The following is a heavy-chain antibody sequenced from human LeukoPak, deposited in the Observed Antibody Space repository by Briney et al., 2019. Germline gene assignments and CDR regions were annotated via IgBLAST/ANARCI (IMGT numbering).Heavy chain of an antibody. D-gene: IGHD3-22*01. J-gene: IGHJ4*02. CDR3: ARFGGSGYYFFDY. CDR1: GYSISSGYY. Sequence: SETLSLTCTVSGYSISSGYYWGWIRQPPGKGLEWIGSGSTYYNPSLKSRVTISVDTSKNQFSLKLSSVTAADTAVYFCARFGGSGYYFFDYWGQGTLVTVSS. CDR2: SGST. V-gene: IGHV4-38-2*02.